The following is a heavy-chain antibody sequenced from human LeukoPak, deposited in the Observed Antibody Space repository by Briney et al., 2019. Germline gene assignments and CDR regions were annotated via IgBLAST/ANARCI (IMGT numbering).Heavy chain of an antibody. CDR3: ARSLYSGYDRPYNWFDP. D-gene: IGHD5-12*01. Sequence: TSETLSLTCNVSGASMSNYYWVWIRQPPGKGLEWIGSIYHSGTTYSGSTYYNPSLKSRVTISVDTSKNQFSLKLSSVTAADTAVYYCARSLYSGYDRPYNWFDPWGQGTLVTVSS. J-gene: IGHJ5*02. V-gene: IGHV4-39*07. CDR2: IYHSGTTYSGST. CDR1: GASMSNYY.